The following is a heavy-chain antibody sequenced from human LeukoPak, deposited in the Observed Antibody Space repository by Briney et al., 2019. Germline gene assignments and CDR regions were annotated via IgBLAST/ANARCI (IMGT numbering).Heavy chain of an antibody. Sequence: ASVTVSCKASGGTFSSYAISWVRQAPGQGLEWMGGIIPIFGTANYAQKFQGRVTITADKSTSTAYMELRSLRSDDTAVYYCARDGDDTRDYWGQGTLVTVSS. J-gene: IGHJ4*02. CDR2: IIPIFGTA. V-gene: IGHV1-69*06. CDR3: ARDGDDTRDY. CDR1: GGTFSSYA. D-gene: IGHD3-9*01.